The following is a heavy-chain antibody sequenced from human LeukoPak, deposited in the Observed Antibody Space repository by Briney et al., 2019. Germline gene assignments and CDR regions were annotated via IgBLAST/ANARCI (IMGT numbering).Heavy chain of an antibody. CDR1: GLTFSDHA. Sequence: GGSLRLSCAASGLTFSDHAMSWFRQAPGKDLEWVAGITSGFTPHYADSVKGRFTISRGNSKNTVHLQLNSLRAEDTAIYYCAKDYSESRVADVFFEYWGQGTLVTVSS. D-gene: IGHD2-15*01. CDR3: AKDYSESRVADVFFEY. V-gene: IGHV3-23*01. CDR2: ITSGFTP. J-gene: IGHJ4*02.